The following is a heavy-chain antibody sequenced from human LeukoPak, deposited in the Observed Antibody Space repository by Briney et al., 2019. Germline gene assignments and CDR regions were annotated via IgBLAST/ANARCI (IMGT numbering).Heavy chain of an antibody. V-gene: IGHV1-46*01. CDR2: INPSGGST. CDR3: ARKQLGDLSGLYYYGLDV. J-gene: IGHJ6*02. Sequence: GPVKVSCKASGYTFTNYYIHWVRQAPGQGLEWMGIINPSGGSTSYAQKFQGRVTMTRDTSTSTVYMELSSLRSEDTAVFYCARKQLGDLSGLYYYGLDVWGQGTTVTVSS. D-gene: IGHD3-16*02. CDR1: GYTFTNYY.